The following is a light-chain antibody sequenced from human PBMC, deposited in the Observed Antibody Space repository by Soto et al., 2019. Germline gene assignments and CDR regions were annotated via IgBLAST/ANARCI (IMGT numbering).Light chain of an antibody. V-gene: IGKV3-11*01. CDR3: QQRSNR. CDR2: DAS. CDR1: QSVSRS. Sequence: EIVLTQSTATLSLSPGDRAVLSCRASQSVSRSLTWYQHKPGQAPRLLIYDASTMATGIPRRFSGSGSGTDFTLTISSLEPEDFAVYYCQQRSNRFGGGTKVDIK. J-gene: IGKJ4*01.